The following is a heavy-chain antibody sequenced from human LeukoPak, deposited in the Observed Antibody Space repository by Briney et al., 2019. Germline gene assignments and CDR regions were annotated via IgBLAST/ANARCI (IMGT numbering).Heavy chain of an antibody. CDR1: GGSISSSSYY. CDR3: ARDHSSSSNFDY. D-gene: IGHD6-13*01. V-gene: IGHV4-39*07. CDR2: IYHSGST. J-gene: IGHJ4*02. Sequence: SETLSLTCTVSGGSISSSSYYWGWVRQPPGKGLEWIGEIYHSGSTNYNPSLKSRVTISVDKSKNQFSLKLSSVTAADTAVYYCARDHSSSSNFDYWGQGTLVTVSS.